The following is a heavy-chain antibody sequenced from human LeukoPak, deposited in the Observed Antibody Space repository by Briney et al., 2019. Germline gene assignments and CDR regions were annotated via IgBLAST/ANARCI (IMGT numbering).Heavy chain of an antibody. Sequence: SETLSLTCAVSGDSINNNYWSWIRQPPGRALEWIGYTYDSGSAKVNPSLKSRVTISVDTSKNLFSLKLTSVTAADTAVYYCATCRDEFGDYGFTSWGQGTLVTVSS. J-gene: IGHJ5*02. CDR3: ATCRDEFGDYGFTS. CDR2: TYDSGSA. CDR1: GDSINNNY. D-gene: IGHD4-17*01. V-gene: IGHV4-59*01.